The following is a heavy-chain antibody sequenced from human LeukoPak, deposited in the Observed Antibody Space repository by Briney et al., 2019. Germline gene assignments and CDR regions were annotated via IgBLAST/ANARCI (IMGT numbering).Heavy chain of an antibody. J-gene: IGHJ4*02. D-gene: IGHD2-15*01. CDR2: ISSSSSYI. V-gene: IGHV3-21*01. CDR1: GFAFSSYA. CDR3: ARDYSTAATFDY. Sequence: GGSLRLSCAASGFAFSSYAMSWVRQAPGKGLEWVSSISSSSSYIYYADSVKGRFTISRDNAKNSLYLQMNSLRAEDTAVYYCARDYSTAATFDYWGQGTLVTVSS.